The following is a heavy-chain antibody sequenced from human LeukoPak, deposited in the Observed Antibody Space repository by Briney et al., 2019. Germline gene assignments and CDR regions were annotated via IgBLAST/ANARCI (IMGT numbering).Heavy chain of an antibody. CDR1: GGSISSHY. D-gene: IGHD3-10*01. CDR3: ARQGYYYGSGSYYRRQYNWFDP. J-gene: IGHJ5*02. Sequence: PSETLSLTCTVSGGSISSHYWSWIRQPPGKGLEWIGYIYYSGSTNYNPSLKSRVTISVDSSKNQFSLKLSSVTAADTAVYYCARQGYYYGSGSYYRRQYNWFDPWGQGTLVTVSS. V-gene: IGHV4-59*08. CDR2: IYYSGST.